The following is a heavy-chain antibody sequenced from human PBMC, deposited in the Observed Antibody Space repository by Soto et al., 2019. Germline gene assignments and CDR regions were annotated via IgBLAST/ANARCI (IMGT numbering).Heavy chain of an antibody. V-gene: IGHV4-34*01. CDR3: ARGVEVVPTNAVDV. CDR1: GGSFSGYY. Sequence: SETLSLTCAVYGGSFSGYYWSWIRQPPGKGLEWIGEINHSGSTNYNPSLKSRVTISVDTSKNQFSLKLSSVTAADTAVYYCARGVEVVPTNAVDVWGKGTTVTVSS. CDR2: INHSGST. J-gene: IGHJ6*04. D-gene: IGHD2-2*01.